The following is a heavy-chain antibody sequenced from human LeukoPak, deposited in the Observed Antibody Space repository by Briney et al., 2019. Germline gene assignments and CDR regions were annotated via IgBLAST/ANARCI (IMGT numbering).Heavy chain of an antibody. CDR1: GFTFSSYS. CDR2: IGSSSSYI. Sequence: PGGSLRLSCTASGFTFSSYSMNWVRQAPGKGLEWVSSIGSSSSYIYYADSVKGRFTISRDNAKNSLYLQMNSLRAEDTAVYYCARDSSYYYGSGSYTYWGQGTLVTVSS. D-gene: IGHD3-10*01. V-gene: IGHV3-21*01. CDR3: ARDSSYYYGSGSYTY. J-gene: IGHJ4*02.